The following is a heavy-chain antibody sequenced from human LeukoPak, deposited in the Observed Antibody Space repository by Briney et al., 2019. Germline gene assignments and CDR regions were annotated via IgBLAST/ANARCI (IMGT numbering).Heavy chain of an antibody. J-gene: IGHJ4*02. D-gene: IGHD3-10*01. CDR3: ARSPSRGPLWFGELDY. Sequence: SETLSLTCTVSGGSISSYYWSWIRQPPGKGLEWIGYIYYSGSTNYNPSLKSRVTISVDTSKNQFSLKLSSVTAADTAVYYCARSPSRGPLWFGELDYWGQGTLVTVSS. V-gene: IGHV4-59*01. CDR1: GGSISSYY. CDR2: IYYSGST.